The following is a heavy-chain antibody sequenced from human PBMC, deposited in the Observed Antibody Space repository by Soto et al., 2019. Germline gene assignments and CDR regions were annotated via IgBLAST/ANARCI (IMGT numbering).Heavy chain of an antibody. CDR2: IYYSGST. J-gene: IGHJ3*02. D-gene: IGHD3-22*01. Sequence: QLQLQESGPGLVKPSETLSLTCTVSGGSISSSSYYWGWIRQPPGKGLEWIGSIYYSGSTYYNPSLKSRVTISVDTSKTQFSLKLSSVTAADTAVYYCAIYDSSGAASPHAFDIWGQGTMVTVSS. CDR1: GGSISSSSYY. V-gene: IGHV4-39*01. CDR3: AIYDSSGAASPHAFDI.